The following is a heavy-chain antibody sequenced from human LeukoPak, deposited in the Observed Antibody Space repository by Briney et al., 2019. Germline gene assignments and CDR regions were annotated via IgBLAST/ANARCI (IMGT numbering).Heavy chain of an antibody. V-gene: IGHV4-4*02. Sequence: SETLSLTCTVSGDSINSLDLWSWVRQPPGKGLGWIGEMYLSGTTHSNPSVKSRVTISIDKSKNQFFLNLSSVTAADTAVYYCAGLVGRYSSGLYYYYFDYWGQGTLVTVSS. CDR1: GDSINSLDL. J-gene: IGHJ4*02. CDR3: AGLVGRYSSGLYYYYFDY. D-gene: IGHD3-22*01. CDR2: MYLSGTT.